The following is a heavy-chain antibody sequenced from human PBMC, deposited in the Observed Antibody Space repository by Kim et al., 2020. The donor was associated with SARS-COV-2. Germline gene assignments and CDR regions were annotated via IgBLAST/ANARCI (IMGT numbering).Heavy chain of an antibody. Sequence: GGSLRLSCAASGFTFSSYGMHWVRQAPGKGLEWVAVISYDGSNKYYADSVKGRFTISRDNSKNTLYLQMNSLRAEDTAVYYCAKTERYDFWSGYWGYYY. J-gene: IGHJ6*01. CDR3: AKTERYDFWSGYWGYYY. D-gene: IGHD3-3*01. CDR1: GFTFSSYG. CDR2: ISYDGSNK. V-gene: IGHV3-30*18.